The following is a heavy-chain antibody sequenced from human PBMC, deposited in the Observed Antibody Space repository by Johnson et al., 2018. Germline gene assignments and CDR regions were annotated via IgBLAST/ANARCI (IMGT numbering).Heavy chain of an antibody. CDR1: GFTFRDYY. CDR3: ARSNIIAGSYYYYMDV. Sequence: QVQLVESGGGLVKPGGSLRLSCAASGFTFRDYYMTWIRQAPGKGLECASYISSSGSRIYYADSVKGRFTIPRAKAKNSLFLQMNSLKGEDMAVYYCARSNIIAGSYYYYMDVWGKGTTVTVSS. D-gene: IGHD2-15*01. CDR2: ISSSGSRI. J-gene: IGHJ6*03. V-gene: IGHV3-11*04.